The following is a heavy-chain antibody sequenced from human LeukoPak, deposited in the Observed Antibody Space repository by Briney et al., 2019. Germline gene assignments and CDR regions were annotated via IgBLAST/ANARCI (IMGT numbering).Heavy chain of an antibody. J-gene: IGHJ5*02. CDR2: ISADNGNT. Sequence: ASVKVSCKASGGTFSSYAISWVRQAPGQGLEWMGWISADNGNTDYAQKLQGRITMTTDTSTSTAYMELRSLRSDDTAVYYCARTYSSPHNWFDPWGQGTLVIVSS. CDR1: GGTFSSYA. CDR3: ARTYSSPHNWFDP. D-gene: IGHD6-19*01. V-gene: IGHV1-18*01.